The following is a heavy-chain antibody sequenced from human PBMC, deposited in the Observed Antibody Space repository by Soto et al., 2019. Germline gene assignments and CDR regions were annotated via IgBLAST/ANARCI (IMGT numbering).Heavy chain of an antibody. D-gene: IGHD3-10*01. CDR3: ASSSMVRGVIIDAFDI. V-gene: IGHV4-4*02. J-gene: IGHJ3*02. Sequence: QVQLQESGPGLVKPSGTLSLTCAVSSGSISSSNWWSWVRQPPGKGLEWIGEIYHSGSTNYNPSLRSRVTISVDKSKNQFSLKLSAVTAADTAVYYCASSSMVRGVIIDAFDIWGQGTMVTVSS. CDR2: IYHSGST. CDR1: SGSISSSNW.